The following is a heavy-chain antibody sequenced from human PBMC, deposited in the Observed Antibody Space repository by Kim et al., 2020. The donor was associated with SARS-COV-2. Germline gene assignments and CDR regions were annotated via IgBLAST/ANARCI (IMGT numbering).Heavy chain of an antibody. Sequence: SVKARFTISRDNSKNTLYLQMNSLRAEDTPVYYCAKRFMGGTSASHFDFWGQGTLVTVSS. V-gene: IGHV3-30*02. J-gene: IGHJ4*02. CDR3: AKRFMGGTSASHFDF. D-gene: IGHD3-16*01.